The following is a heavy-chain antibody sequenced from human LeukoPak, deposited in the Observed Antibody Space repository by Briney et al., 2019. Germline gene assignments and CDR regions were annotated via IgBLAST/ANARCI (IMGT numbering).Heavy chain of an antibody. CDR2: IYTSGIT. D-gene: IGHD6-13*01. CDR1: GGSISSDY. Sequence: SETLTLTCAASGGSISSDYWSWIRQPAGKGLEWIGRIYTSGITNYNPSLKSRVSMSEDTSKNQFSLKLKSVSAADTAVYYCVRGSAAAGLRFDYWGQGTLVTVSS. V-gene: IGHV4-4*07. J-gene: IGHJ4*02. CDR3: VRGSAAAGLRFDY.